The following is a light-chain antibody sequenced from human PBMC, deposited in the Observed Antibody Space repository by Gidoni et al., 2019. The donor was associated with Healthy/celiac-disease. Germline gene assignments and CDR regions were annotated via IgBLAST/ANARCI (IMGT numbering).Light chain of an antibody. V-gene: IGKV2-28*01. CDR1: QGPLHSNGYNY. CDR3: MQALQTPRT. Sequence: DIVMTQSPLSLPVTPGEPASISCRSSQGPLHSNGYNYLDWYLQKPGQSPQLLIYLGSNRVSGVPDRFSGSGSGTDFTLKISRVEAEDVGVYYCMQALQTPRTFGQGTKVEIK. CDR2: LGS. J-gene: IGKJ1*01.